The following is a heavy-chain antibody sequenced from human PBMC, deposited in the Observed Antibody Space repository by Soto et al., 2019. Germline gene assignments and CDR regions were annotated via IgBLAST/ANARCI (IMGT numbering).Heavy chain of an antibody. CDR3: ARDLKYYYDSSGYSSGIDY. Sequence: SETLSLTCAVSGYSISSGYYWGWIRQPPGKGLEWIGSIYHSGSTYYNPSLKSRVTISVDTSKNQFSLKLSSVTAADTAVYYCARDLKYYYDSSGYSSGIDYWGQGTLVT. CDR2: IYHSGST. J-gene: IGHJ4*02. D-gene: IGHD3-22*01. V-gene: IGHV4-38-2*02. CDR1: GYSISSGYY.